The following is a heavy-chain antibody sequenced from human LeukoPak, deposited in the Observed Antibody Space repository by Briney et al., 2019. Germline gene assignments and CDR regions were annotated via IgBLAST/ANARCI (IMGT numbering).Heavy chain of an antibody. V-gene: IGHV4-59*01. D-gene: IGHD3-16*01. J-gene: IGHJ4*02. CDR2: IHYSGST. CDR1: GGSISSYY. CDR3: ARGWGYFDF. Sequence: PSETLSLTCTVSGGSISSYYWIWIRQPPGKGLEWIGYIHYSGSTNYNPSLKSRVTISVDTSKNQFSLMLSSVTAADTAVYYCARGWGYFDFWGQGTLLTVSS.